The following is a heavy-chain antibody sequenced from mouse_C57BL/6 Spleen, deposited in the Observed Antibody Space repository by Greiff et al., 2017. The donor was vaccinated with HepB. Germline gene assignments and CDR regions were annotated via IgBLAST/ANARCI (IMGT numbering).Heavy chain of an antibody. J-gene: IGHJ3*01. CDR3: ARKRGSNSFAY. CDR1: GYTFTSYD. Sequence: VKLMESGPELVKPGASVKLSCKASGYTFTSYDINWVKQRPGQGLEWIGWIYPRDGSTKYNEKFKGKATLTVDTSSSTAYMELHSLTSEDSAVYFCARKRGSNSFAYWGQGTLVTVSA. V-gene: IGHV1-85*01. D-gene: IGHD2-5*01. CDR2: IYPRDGST.